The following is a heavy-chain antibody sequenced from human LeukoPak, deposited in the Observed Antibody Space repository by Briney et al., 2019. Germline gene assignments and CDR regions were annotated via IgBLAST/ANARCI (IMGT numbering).Heavy chain of an antibody. Sequence: ASVKVSCKASGGTFSSYAISWVRQAPGQGLEWMGGIIPIFGTANYAQKFQGRVTITADESTSTAYMELSSLRSEDTAVYYCATPSAPGVAVREAFDYWGQGTLVTVSS. CDR1: GGTFSSYA. CDR3: ATPSAPGVAVREAFDY. CDR2: IIPIFGTA. V-gene: IGHV1-69*13. D-gene: IGHD3-10*01. J-gene: IGHJ4*02.